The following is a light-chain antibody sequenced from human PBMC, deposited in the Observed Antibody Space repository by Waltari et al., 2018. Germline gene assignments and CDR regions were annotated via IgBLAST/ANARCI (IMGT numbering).Light chain of an antibody. CDR2: KDI. CDR3: QSADSSGTYVV. J-gene: IGLJ2*01. Sequence: SYELTQPPSVSLSPGQTARINCSGDALPKRYAYWSQQKPAQAPVLVIYKDIDRPSGIPERFSGSRSGTTVTLTISGVQAEDEADYYCQSADSSGTYVVFGGGTKLTVL. V-gene: IGLV3-25*03. CDR1: ALPKRY.